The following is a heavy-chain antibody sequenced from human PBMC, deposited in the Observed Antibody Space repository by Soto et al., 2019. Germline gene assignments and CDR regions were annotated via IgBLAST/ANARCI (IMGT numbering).Heavy chain of an antibody. J-gene: IGHJ4*02. D-gene: IGHD3-10*01. V-gene: IGHV1-69*01. CDR3: ARDRDDYGSGNYYNRIDV. Sequence: QVQLVQSGAEVKKPGSSVKVSCKASGGIFSTYAISWLRQAPGQGLEWMGGIIPLFGTPNYAQRFQGRVTITADESTSTAYMELSRLRSEDTAVYYCARDRDDYGSGNYYNRIDVWGQGNLVTVSS. CDR1: GGIFSTYA. CDR2: IIPLFGTP.